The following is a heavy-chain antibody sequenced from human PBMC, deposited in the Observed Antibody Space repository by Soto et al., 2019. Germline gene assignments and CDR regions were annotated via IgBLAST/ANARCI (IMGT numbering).Heavy chain of an antibody. V-gene: IGHV3-21*01. Sequence: GGSLRLSCAASGFTFSSYSMNWVRQAPGKGLEWVSSISSSSSYIYYADSAKGRFTISRDNAKNSLYLQMNSLRAEDTAVYYCARGGMVRGVIKNYYYGMDVWGQGTTVTVSS. CDR1: GFTFSSYS. D-gene: IGHD3-10*01. CDR3: ARGGMVRGVIKNYYYGMDV. J-gene: IGHJ6*02. CDR2: ISSSSSYI.